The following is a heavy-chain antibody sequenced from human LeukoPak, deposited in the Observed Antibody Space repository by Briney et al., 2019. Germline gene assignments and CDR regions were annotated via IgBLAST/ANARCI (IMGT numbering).Heavy chain of an antibody. CDR1: GGSISSYY. CDR2: IYNSGST. CDR3: ARERIGSRAFDI. Sequence: SETLSLTCTVSGGSISSYYWSWIRQPPGKGLEWIGNIYNSGSTDYNPSLKSRVTISVDTSKNQFSLKLSSVTAADTAVYYCARERIGSRAFDIWGQRTMVTVSS. J-gene: IGHJ3*02. V-gene: IGHV4-59*01.